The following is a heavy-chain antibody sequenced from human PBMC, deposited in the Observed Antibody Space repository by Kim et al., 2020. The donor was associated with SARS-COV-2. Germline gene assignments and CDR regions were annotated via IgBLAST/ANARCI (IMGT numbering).Heavy chain of an antibody. D-gene: IGHD3-22*01. V-gene: IGHV5-10-1*01. CDR3: ARHNYYDSSGGDY. J-gene: IGHJ4*02. Sequence: YSPSVQGHVTISADKSISAAYLQWSSLKASDTAMYYCARHNYYDSSGGDYWGQGTLVTVSS.